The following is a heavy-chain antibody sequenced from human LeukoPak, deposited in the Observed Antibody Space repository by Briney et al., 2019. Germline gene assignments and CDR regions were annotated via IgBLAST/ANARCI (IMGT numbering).Heavy chain of an antibody. CDR1: GGSISSGGYY. CDR2: INHSGST. V-gene: IGHV4-34*01. D-gene: IGHD3-22*01. J-gene: IGHJ4*02. CDR3: ARGITYYYDSSGYADY. Sequence: SETLSLTCAVSGGSISSGGYYWSWIRQPPGKGLEWIGEINHSGSTNYNPSLKSRVTISVDTSKNQFSLKLSSVTAADTAVYYCARGITYYYDSSGYADYWGQGTLVTVSS.